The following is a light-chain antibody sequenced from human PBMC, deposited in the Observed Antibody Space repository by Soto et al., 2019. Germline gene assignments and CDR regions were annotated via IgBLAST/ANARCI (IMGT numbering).Light chain of an antibody. CDR2: GAS. Sequence: ELLITQSPGTLSLSPGERANLSFRASQSVSSRLAWYQQKPGQAPRLLISGASSRATGIPDRFSGSGSGTDFTLTISRLEPEDFALYYCQHYVERSPITFGQGTRLEIK. CDR3: QHYVERSPIT. V-gene: IGKV3-20*01. J-gene: IGKJ5*01. CDR1: QSVSSR.